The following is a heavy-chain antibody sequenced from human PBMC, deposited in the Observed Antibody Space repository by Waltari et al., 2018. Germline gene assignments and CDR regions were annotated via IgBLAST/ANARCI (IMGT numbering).Heavy chain of an antibody. CDR2: MNPNSGNT. Sequence: QVQLVQSGAEVKKPGASVKVSCKASGYTFTSYDINWVRQATGQGLEWMGWMNPNSGNTGYAQKFQGRVTMTRNTSISTAYMELSSLRSEDTAVYYCAKDRGLRFLEWSYMDVWGKGTTVTISS. V-gene: IGHV1-8*01. D-gene: IGHD3-3*01. CDR3: AKDRGLRFLEWSYMDV. CDR1: GYTFTSYD. J-gene: IGHJ6*03.